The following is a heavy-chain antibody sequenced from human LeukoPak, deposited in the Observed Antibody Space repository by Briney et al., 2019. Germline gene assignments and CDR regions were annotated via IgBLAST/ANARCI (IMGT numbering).Heavy chain of an antibody. J-gene: IGHJ4*02. CDR3: ARSYSSGWYDGCDY. CDR1: GFTFSSYA. V-gene: IGHV3-30-3*01. CDR2: ISYDGSNK. Sequence: GGSLRLSCAASGFTFSSYAMHWVRQAPGKGLEWVAGISYDGSNKYYADSVKGRFTISRDNSKNTLYLQMNSLRAEDTAVYYCARSYSSGWYDGCDYWGQGTLVTVSS. D-gene: IGHD6-19*01.